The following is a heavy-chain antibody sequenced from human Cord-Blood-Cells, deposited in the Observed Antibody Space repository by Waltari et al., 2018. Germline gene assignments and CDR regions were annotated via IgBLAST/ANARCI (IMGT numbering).Heavy chain of an antibody. CDR2: IWYDGSNK. CDR1: GFTFSSYG. Sequence: QVQLVESGGGVVQPGRSLRLPCAASGFTFSSYGMHWGRQAPGKGLEWVAVIWYDGSNKYYADSVKGRFTISRDNSKNTLYLQMNSLRAEDTAVYYCARELDWGSAWYFDLWGRGTLVTVSS. CDR3: ARELDWGSAWYFDL. D-gene: IGHD7-27*01. V-gene: IGHV3-33*01. J-gene: IGHJ2*01.